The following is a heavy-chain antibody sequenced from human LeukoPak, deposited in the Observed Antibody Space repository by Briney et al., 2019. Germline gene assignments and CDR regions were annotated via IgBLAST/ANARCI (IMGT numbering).Heavy chain of an antibody. CDR1: GFNFRNYW. D-gene: IGHD6-19*01. V-gene: IGHV3-74*01. CDR2: INNDGRRT. CDR3: AKASAGAGFSGSFDY. J-gene: IGHJ4*02. Sequence: GGSLRLSCAASGFNFRNYWMHWVRQAPGKGLVWLSRINNDGRRTSYADSVKGRFTISRDNSKNTLYLQMNSLSAEDTAVYYCAKASAGAGFSGSFDYWGQGTLVTVSS.